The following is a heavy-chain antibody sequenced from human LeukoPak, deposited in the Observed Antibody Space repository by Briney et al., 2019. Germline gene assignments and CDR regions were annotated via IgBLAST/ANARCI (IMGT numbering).Heavy chain of an antibody. D-gene: IGHD3-22*01. J-gene: IGHJ4*02. V-gene: IGHV1-69*04. CDR3: ARTNDSSGYDLDY. CDR2: IIPILGIA. Sequence: ASVKVSCKASGDTFTTYGITWVRQAPGQGLEWMGRIIPILGIANYAQKFQGRVTITADKSTSTAYMELSSLRSEDTAVYYCARTNDSSGYDLDYWGQGTLVTVSS. CDR1: GDTFTTYG.